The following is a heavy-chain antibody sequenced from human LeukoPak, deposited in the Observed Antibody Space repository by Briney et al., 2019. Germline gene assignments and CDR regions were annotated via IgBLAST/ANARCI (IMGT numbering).Heavy chain of an antibody. CDR3: ARDGYYDSSGYYFSGTNDY. Sequence: SETLSLTCTVSGGSISSSSYYWGWIRQPPGKGLEWIGNIYYSGSTYYNPSLKSRVTISVDTSKNQFSLKLSSVTAADTAVYYCARDGYYDSSGYYFSGTNDYWGQGTLVTVSS. CDR1: GGSISSSSYY. V-gene: IGHV4-39*07. CDR2: IYYSGST. D-gene: IGHD3-22*01. J-gene: IGHJ4*02.